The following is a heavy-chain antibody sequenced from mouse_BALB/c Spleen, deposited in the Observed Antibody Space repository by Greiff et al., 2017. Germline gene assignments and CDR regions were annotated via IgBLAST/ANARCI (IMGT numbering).Heavy chain of an antibody. Sequence: VQLVESGPGLVAPSQSLSITCTVSGFSLTSYDISWIRQPPGKGLEWLGVIWTGGGTNYNSAFMSRLSISKDNSKSQVFLKMNSLQTDDTAIYYCVRSRDVGAMDYWGQGTSVTVSS. J-gene: IGHJ4*01. D-gene: IGHD3-3*01. CDR3: VRSRDVGAMDY. V-gene: IGHV2-9-2*01. CDR2: IWTGGGT. CDR1: GFSLTSYD.